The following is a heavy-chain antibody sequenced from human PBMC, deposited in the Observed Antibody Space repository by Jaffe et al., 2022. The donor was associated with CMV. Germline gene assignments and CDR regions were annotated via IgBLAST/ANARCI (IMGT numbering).Heavy chain of an antibody. J-gene: IGHJ4*02. CDR1: GYSFISYG. D-gene: IGHD2-15*01. CDR3: ARVVVVVPATSDY. CDR2: ISAYNGNT. V-gene: IGHV1-18*01. Sequence: QVQLVQSGAEVKKPGASVKVSCKASGYSFISYGINWVRQAPGQGLEWMGWISAYNGNTKYAQKFQGRVTLTTDTSTSTAYMELTSLRSDDTAVYYCARVVVVVPATSDYWGQGTLVTVSS.